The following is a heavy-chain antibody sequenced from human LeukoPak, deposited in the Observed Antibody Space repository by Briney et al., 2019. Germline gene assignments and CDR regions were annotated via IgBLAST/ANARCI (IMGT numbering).Heavy chain of an antibody. CDR1: GGSFSGYY. D-gene: IGHD6-19*01. CDR3: AKGVASGWPVGYYFDY. CDR2: IYYSGST. V-gene: IGHV4-59*01. Sequence: SETLSLTCAVYGGSFSGYYWSWIRQPPGKGLEWVGYIYYSGSTNYNPSLKSRVTISVDTSKNPFSLKLSSVTAADTAVYYCAKGVASGWPVGYYFDYWGQGTLVTVSS. J-gene: IGHJ4*02.